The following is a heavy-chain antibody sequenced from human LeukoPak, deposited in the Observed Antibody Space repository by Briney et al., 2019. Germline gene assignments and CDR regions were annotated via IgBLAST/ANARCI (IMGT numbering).Heavy chain of an antibody. D-gene: IGHD3-22*01. CDR1: RFTFSRYW. J-gene: IGHJ4*02. Sequence: PGGSLRLSCVDSRFTFSRYWMSWVRQAPGKGLEWVSAISGSGGSTYYADSVKGRFTISRDNSKNTLYLQMNSLRAEDTAVYYCAKDKNYDSSGYSPPFDYWGQGTLVTVSS. CDR3: AKDKNYDSSGYSPPFDY. CDR2: ISGSGGST. V-gene: IGHV3-23*01.